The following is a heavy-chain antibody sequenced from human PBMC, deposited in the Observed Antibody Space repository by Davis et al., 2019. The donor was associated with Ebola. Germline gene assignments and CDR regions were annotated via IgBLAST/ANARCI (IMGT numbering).Heavy chain of an antibody. D-gene: IGHD6-6*01. CDR2: ISSSSSYI. Sequence: GESLKISCAASGFTFSSYSMNWVRQAPGKGLEWVSSISSSSSYIYYADSVKGRFTISRDNAKNSLYLQMNSLRAEDTAVYYCARGAARGFDYWGQGTLVTVSS. J-gene: IGHJ4*02. V-gene: IGHV3-21*04. CDR3: ARGAARGFDY. CDR1: GFTFSSYS.